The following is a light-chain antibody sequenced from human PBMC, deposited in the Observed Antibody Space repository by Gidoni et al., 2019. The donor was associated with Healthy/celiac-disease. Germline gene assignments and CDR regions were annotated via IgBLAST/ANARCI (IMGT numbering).Light chain of an antibody. CDR3: QQSYSTPFT. CDR1: QRSSSY. Sequence: DIQMTQSPSSLSASVGYRVTITRRASQRSSSYLNWYQQKPGKAPKLLIYAASSLQSGVPARFSGSGSGTDFTLTISSLQPEDFATYYCQQSYSTPFTFGPGTKVDIK. V-gene: IGKV1-39*01. J-gene: IGKJ3*01. CDR2: AAS.